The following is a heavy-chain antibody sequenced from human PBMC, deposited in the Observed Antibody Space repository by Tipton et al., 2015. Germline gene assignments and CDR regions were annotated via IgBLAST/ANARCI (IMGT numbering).Heavy chain of an antibody. CDR3: ARDYYDSSGYYFGVGAFDI. CDR1: GGSFSGYY. V-gene: IGHV4-34*01. D-gene: IGHD3-22*01. Sequence: TLSLTCAVYGGSFSGYYWSWIRQPPGKGLEWIGEINHSGNTNYNPSLKSRVTISVDSSKNQFSLNLTSVTAADTAVYYCARDYYDSSGYYFGVGAFDIWGQGTMVTVSS. J-gene: IGHJ3*02. CDR2: INHSGNT.